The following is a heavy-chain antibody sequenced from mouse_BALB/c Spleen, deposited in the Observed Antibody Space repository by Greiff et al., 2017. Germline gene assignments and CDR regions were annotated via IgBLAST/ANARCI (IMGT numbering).Heavy chain of an antibody. CDR2: INPNNGGT. J-gene: IGHJ3*01. Sequence: EVQLQQSGPELVKPGASVKIPCKASGYTFTDYNMDWVKQSHGKSLEWIGDINPNNGGTIYNQKFKGKATLTVDKSSSTAYMELRSLTSEDTAVYYCARNLLLLSGAYWGQGTLVTVSA. CDR3: ARNLLLLSGAY. CDR1: GYTFTDYN. D-gene: IGHD1-1*01. V-gene: IGHV1-18*01.